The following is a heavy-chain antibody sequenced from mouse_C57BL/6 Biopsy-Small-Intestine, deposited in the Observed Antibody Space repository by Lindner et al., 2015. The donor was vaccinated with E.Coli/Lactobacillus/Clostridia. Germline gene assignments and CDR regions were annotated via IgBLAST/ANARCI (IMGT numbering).Heavy chain of an antibody. V-gene: IGHV1-79*01. CDR3: ARVGGDSSSWYNWFDS. CDR2: IATYNGKT. J-gene: IGHJ3*01. Sequence: SVKVSCKTSGYSFTSYGITWVRQAPGHALEWVGWIATYNGKTDYAQKLQDRVTMTTDTSTTAYLEVRSLRSDDTAVYYCARVGGDSSSWYNWFDSWGQGTLVTVS. D-gene: IGHD6-1*01. CDR1: GYSFTSYG.